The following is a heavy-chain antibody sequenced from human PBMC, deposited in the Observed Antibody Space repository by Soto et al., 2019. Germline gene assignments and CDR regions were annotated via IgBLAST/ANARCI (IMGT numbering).Heavy chain of an antibody. CDR2: ISAYNGNT. CDR3: GRDEGSGYPDWFDP. D-gene: IGHD3-22*01. J-gene: IGHJ5*02. V-gene: IGHV1-18*01. CDR1: GYTFTSYG. Sequence: ASVKVSCKASGYTFTSYGISWVRQAPGQGLEWMGWISAYNGNTNYAQKLQGRVTMTTDTSTSTTYMELRSLRSDDTAVYYCGRDEGSGYPDWFDPWGQGTLVTVSS.